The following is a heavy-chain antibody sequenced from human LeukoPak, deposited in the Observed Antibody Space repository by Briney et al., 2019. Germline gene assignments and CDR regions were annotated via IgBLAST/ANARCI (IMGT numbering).Heavy chain of an antibody. CDR3: AKRGSYDFSSGYSYDY. J-gene: IGHJ4*02. Sequence: GGSLRLSCAASGFTFNNFAMSWVRQAPGKGLEWVSATGGSGGSTYYADSVKGRFTISRDNSKNTLYLQMNSLRADDTALYYCAKRGSYDFSSGYSYDYWGRGTPVTVSS. V-gene: IGHV3-23*01. CDR2: TGGSGGST. D-gene: IGHD3-3*01. CDR1: GFTFNNFA.